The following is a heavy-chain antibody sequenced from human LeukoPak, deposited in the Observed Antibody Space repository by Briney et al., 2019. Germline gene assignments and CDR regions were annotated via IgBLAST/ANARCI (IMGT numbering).Heavy chain of an antibody. V-gene: IGHV1-2*05. CDR3: AREHLGAAPAGFDY. CDR2: INPNSGGT. J-gene: IGHJ4*02. Sequence: EASVKVSCKASGYTFTGYYMHWVRQAHGQGLEWMGRINPNSGGTNYAQKFQGRVTMTRDTSISTAYMELSRLRSDDTVVFYCAREHLGAAPAGFDYWGQGTLVTVSS. CDR1: GYTFTGYY. D-gene: IGHD6-13*01.